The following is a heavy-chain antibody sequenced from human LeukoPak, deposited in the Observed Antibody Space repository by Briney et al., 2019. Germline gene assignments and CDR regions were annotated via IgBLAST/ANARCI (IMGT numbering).Heavy chain of an antibody. J-gene: IGHJ4*02. D-gene: IGHD5-12*01. CDR2: VFHSGTT. Sequence: SGTLSLTCAVAGYSISSGRYWCWIRQPPGKGLEWIGSVFHSGTTYYNPSLKSRVTIAVDTSKNQFSPNMRSVTGADTAVYYCAKEAGYSGYDYPDYWGQGNLVTVSS. CDR3: AKEAGYSGYDYPDY. V-gene: IGHV4-38-2*01. CDR1: GYSISSGRY.